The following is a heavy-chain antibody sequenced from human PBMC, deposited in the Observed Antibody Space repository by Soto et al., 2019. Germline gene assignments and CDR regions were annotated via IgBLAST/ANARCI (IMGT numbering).Heavy chain of an antibody. Sequence: QVQLQESGPGLVRPSGALSVTCAVSGASISRSHWWSWVRQSPGKGLEWIGEISHSGITNYNPSLKSRVNISGDKSKNQLSLKLTSVTAAETAVYYCARVRYDKSGFDHWGQGTLVSVSS. J-gene: IGHJ4*02. CDR3: ARVRYDKSGFDH. V-gene: IGHV4-4*02. CDR2: ISHSGIT. D-gene: IGHD3-22*01. CDR1: GASISRSHW.